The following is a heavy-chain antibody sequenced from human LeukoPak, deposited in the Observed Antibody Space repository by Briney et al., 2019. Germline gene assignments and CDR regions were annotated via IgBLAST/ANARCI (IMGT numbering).Heavy chain of an antibody. D-gene: IGHD6-6*01. V-gene: IGHV3-21*04. J-gene: IGHJ3*01. Sequence: KPGGSLRLSCAASGFTFSSYEMNWVRQAPGKGLEWVSSISSSSSYIYYADSVKGRFTISRDNAKNSLYLQMNSLRAEDTAVYYCAKSGAARFDLWGQGTMVTVSS. CDR3: AKSGAARFDL. CDR1: GFTFSSYE. CDR2: ISSSSSYI.